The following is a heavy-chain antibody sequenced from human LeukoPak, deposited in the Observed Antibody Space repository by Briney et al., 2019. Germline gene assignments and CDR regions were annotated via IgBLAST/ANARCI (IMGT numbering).Heavy chain of an antibody. Sequence: GGSLRLSCVASGFPFSSYWMTWVRQAPGKGLEWVANIKQDGSKKSYVDSVKGRFTISRDNAKNLLYLQMNSLRAEDTAIYYCTRVGYIDEGIDYWGQGTLVTISS. V-gene: IGHV3-7*04. CDR2: IKQDGSKK. D-gene: IGHD5-24*01. CDR3: TRVGYIDEGIDY. J-gene: IGHJ4*02. CDR1: GFPFSSYW.